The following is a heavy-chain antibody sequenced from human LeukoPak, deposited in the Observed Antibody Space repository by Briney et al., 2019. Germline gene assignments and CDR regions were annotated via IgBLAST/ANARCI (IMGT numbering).Heavy chain of an antibody. Sequence: ASVKVSCKASGYTFTSYYMHWVRQAPGQGLEWMGIINPSGGSTSYAQKFQGRVTMTRDTSTSTVCMELSSLRSEDTAVYYCARGAYYYDTSGYYSSLFGYWGQGTLVTVSS. V-gene: IGHV1-46*01. J-gene: IGHJ4*02. CDR1: GYTFTSYY. CDR2: INPSGGST. D-gene: IGHD3-22*01. CDR3: ARGAYYYDTSGYYSSLFGY.